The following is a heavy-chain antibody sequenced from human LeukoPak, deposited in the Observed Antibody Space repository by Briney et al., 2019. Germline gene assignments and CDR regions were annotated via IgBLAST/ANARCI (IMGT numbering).Heavy chain of an antibody. Sequence: NPSETLSLTCTVSGGSISSGGYYWSWIRQHPGKGLEWIGYIYYSGSTYYNPSLKGRVTISVDTSKNQFSLKLSSVTAADTAVYYCARDRDYGDYVDAFDIWGQGTMVTVSS. CDR2: IYYSGST. CDR3: ARDRDYGDYVDAFDI. V-gene: IGHV4-31*03. CDR1: GGSISSGGYY. D-gene: IGHD4-17*01. J-gene: IGHJ3*02.